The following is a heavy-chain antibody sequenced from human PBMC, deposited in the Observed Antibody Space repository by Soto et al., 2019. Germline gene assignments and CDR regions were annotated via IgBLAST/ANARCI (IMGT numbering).Heavy chain of an antibody. D-gene: IGHD3-22*01. CDR2: INGDGSRT. J-gene: IGHJ4*02. V-gene: IGHV3-74*01. CDR1: GFTFSTYW. Sequence: EVQLVESGGVLLQPGGSLRLSCAASGFTFSTYWMHWVRQSPGKGLEWVSRINGDGSRTDYADSVKGRFTTSRDNTKNTLYLQMNSLGAEDTAVYYCARVYYYDKSIDRYFDYWGQGTLVTVSS. CDR3: ARVYYYDKSIDRYFDY.